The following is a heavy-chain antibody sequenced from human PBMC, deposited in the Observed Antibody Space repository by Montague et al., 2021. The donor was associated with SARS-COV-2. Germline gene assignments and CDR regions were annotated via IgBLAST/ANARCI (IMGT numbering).Heavy chain of an antibody. D-gene: IGHD3-10*01. CDR2: INYSGSN. CDR1: GGSIGSYY. Sequence: SETLSLTCSVSGGSIGSYYWSWLRQPPGKGLEWIGHINYSGSNTYSPSFQSRVTISIDTPKNQFSLKLSSVTAADTAVYYCASILVPSGAYYLHSWGRGTPVTVSS. V-gene: IGHV4-59*01. CDR3: ASILVPSGAYYLHS. J-gene: IGHJ4*02.